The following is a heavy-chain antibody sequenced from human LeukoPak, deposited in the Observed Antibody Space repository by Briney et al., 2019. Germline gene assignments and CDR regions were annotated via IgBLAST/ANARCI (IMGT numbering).Heavy chain of an antibody. CDR3: ARDWELGY. D-gene: IGHD1-7*01. V-gene: IGHV1-46*01. CDR2: IYPSGVTT. CDR1: GYIFTTYY. Sequence: ASVKVACKTSGYIFTTYYMHWVRQAPAQGLEGMGTIYPSGVTTTYAQNFQGRVTMTRDTYTSTVYMELSSLRSEDTAVYYCARDWELGYWGQGTLVTVP. J-gene: IGHJ4*02.